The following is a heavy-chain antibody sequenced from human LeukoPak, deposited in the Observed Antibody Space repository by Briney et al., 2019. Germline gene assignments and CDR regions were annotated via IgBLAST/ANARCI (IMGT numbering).Heavy chain of an antibody. V-gene: IGHV3-30*04. Sequence: PGGSLKLSCAASGFIFNTFAMHWVRQAPGKGLEWVALISYDGNFRNYAESVKGRFTISRDNSKNTVHLQMSSLGAEDTAVYYCAREISRFGIWGQGTLLTVSS. D-gene: IGHD3-16*01. J-gene: IGHJ4*02. CDR1: GFIFNTFA. CDR3: AREISRFGI. CDR2: ISYDGNFR.